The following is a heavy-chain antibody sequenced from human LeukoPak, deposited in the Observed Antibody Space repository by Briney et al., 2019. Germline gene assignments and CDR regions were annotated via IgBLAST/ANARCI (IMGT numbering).Heavy chain of an antibody. J-gene: IGHJ4*02. CDR3: ARRDYYGSGSPDF. D-gene: IGHD3-10*01. V-gene: IGHV3-20*04. CDR1: GFTFHEYD. CDR2: INWNDDRT. Sequence: GGSLRLSCAAPGFTFHEYDMSWVRQSPGKGLDWVSGINWNDDRTCYADSVKGRFTISRDNAKKSLYLQMNSLRAEDTALYYCARRDYYGSGSPDFWGQGTLVTVSS.